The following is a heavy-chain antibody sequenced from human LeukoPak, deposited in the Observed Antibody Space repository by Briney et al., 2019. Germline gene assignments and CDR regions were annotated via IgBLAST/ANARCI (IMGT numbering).Heavy chain of an antibody. CDR2: IYSGGST. CDR1: GFTVSSNY. CDR3: AKDLFSGSGRAGNMDV. V-gene: IGHV3-53*01. J-gene: IGHJ6*03. Sequence: GGSLRLSCAASGFTVSSNYMSWVRQAPGKGLGWVSVIYSGGSTYSADSVKGRFTISRDNSKSTLYLQMNSLRAEDTAVYYCAKDLFSGSGRAGNMDVWGKGTTVTVSS. D-gene: IGHD3-10*01.